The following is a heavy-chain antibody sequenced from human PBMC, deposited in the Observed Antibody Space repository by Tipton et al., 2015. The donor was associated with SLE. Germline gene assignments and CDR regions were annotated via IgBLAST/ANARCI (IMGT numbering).Heavy chain of an antibody. CDR1: GGSISSGSYY. Sequence: LSLTCTVSGGSISSGSYYWSWIRQPAGKGLEWIGRIYTSGSTNYNPSLKSRVTISVDTSKNQFSLKLSSVTAADTAVYYWARTGVRGAVASDWYFDLWGRGTRVTVSS. D-gene: IGHD3-10*01. V-gene: IGHV4-61*02. CDR3: ARTGVRGAVASDWYFDL. J-gene: IGHJ2*01. CDR2: IYTSGST.